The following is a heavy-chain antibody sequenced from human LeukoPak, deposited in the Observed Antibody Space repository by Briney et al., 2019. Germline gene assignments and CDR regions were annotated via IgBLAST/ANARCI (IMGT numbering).Heavy chain of an antibody. Sequence: GGSLRLSCAASGFTISNYAMHWVRQAPGKGLDWVAFTSYDGSYESYADSVKGRFTISRDNSKNTLYLQTNSLRPEDTAVYYCAKGSAFGVRIGDFWGQGTLVTVSS. CDR3: AKGSAFGVRIGDF. J-gene: IGHJ4*02. D-gene: IGHD3-3*01. CDR1: GFTISNYA. V-gene: IGHV3-30*18. CDR2: TSYDGSYE.